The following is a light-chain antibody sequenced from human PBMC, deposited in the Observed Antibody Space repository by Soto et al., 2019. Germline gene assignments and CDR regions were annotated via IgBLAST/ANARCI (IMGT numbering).Light chain of an antibody. CDR2: SAS. V-gene: IGKV3-20*01. J-gene: IGKJ5*01. CDR3: QQYDSPLIT. Sequence: IKLTQSPGTLSLSPGERATLSCKASQRISSTWLAWYQQKTGQAPRLLIYSASIRATGVPDRFSGSGSGTDFTLTISSLQPEDFAVYYCQQYDSPLITFGQGTRLEIK. CDR1: QRISSTW.